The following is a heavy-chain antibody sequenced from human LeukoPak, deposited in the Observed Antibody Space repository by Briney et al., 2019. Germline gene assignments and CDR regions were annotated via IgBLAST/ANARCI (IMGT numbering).Heavy chain of an antibody. CDR3: ARGYYYDSSGYYYPGY. CDR1: GYTLTGYY. CDR2: INPNSGGT. J-gene: IGHJ4*02. V-gene: IGHV1-2*02. Sequence: GASVKVSCKASGYTLTGYYMHWVRQAPGQGLEWMGWINPNSGGTNYAQKFQGRVTMTRDTSISTACMELSRLRSDDTAVYYCARGYYYDSSGYYYPGYWGQGTLVTVSS. D-gene: IGHD3-22*01.